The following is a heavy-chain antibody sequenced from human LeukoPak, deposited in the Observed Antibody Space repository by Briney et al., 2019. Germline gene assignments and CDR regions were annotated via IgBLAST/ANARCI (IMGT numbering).Heavy chain of an antibody. D-gene: IGHD6-19*01. J-gene: IGHJ4*02. CDR2: IKQDGSEK. V-gene: IGHV3-7*01. CDR3: ARDRAHYSSGWYD. Sequence: GGSLRLSCAASGFTFSSYWMSWVRQAPGKGLEWVANIKQDGSEKYYVDSVKGRFTISRDNARNSLYLQMNSLRAEDTAVYYCARDRAHYSSGWYDWGQGTLVTVSS. CDR1: GFTFSSYW.